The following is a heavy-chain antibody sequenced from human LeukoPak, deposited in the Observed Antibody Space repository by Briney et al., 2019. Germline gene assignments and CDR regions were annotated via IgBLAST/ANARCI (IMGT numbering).Heavy chain of an antibody. V-gene: IGHV3-74*01. CDR2: ISSDGSST. D-gene: IGHD4-17*01. Sequence: GGSLRLPCAASGFTFSTYWMHWARQAPGKGLVWLSRISSDGSSTNYADSVKGRFTISRDNAKNTLYLQMNSLRAEDTAVYYCARDYGEGGYYFDYWGQGTLVTVSS. CDR1: GFTFSTYW. J-gene: IGHJ4*02. CDR3: ARDYGEGGYYFDY.